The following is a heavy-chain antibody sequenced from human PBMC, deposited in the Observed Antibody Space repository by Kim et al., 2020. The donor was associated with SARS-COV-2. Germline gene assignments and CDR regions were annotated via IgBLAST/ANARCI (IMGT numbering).Heavy chain of an antibody. V-gene: IGHV1-2*02. CDR2: NSGGT. J-gene: IGHJ4*02. D-gene: IGHD3-10*01. Sequence: NSGGTNYAQTFEDRVTITRDTTINTAYMGLSRLRSDDTAVYYCARDRGDYWGQGTLVTVSS. CDR3: ARDRGDY.